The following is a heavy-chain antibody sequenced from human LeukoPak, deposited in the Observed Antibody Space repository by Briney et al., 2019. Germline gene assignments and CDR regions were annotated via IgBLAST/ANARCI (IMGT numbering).Heavy chain of an antibody. CDR3: AKTTTDYGDYRTY. CDR2: ISGGGDNT. J-gene: IGHJ4*02. D-gene: IGHD4-17*01. V-gene: IGHV3-23*01. Sequence: GGSLRLSCSVFGFTFSNYALHWVRQAPGKGLEWVSTISGGGDNTYYADSVRGRFTISRDNSNNTLYLQMTSLRAGDTAVYYCAKTTTDYGDYRTYWGLGTLVTVSS. CDR1: GFTFSNYA.